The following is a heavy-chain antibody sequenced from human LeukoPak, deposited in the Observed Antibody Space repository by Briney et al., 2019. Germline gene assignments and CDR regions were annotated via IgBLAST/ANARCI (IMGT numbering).Heavy chain of an antibody. V-gene: IGHV3-7*01. J-gene: IGHJ4*02. D-gene: IGHD3-22*01. CDR1: GFTFSSYW. Sequence: GGSLRLSCAASGFTFSSYWMSWVRQAPGKGLEWVANIKQDGSEKYYVDSVKGRFTISRDNAKNSLYLQMNSLRAEDTAVYYCARGSPGYYDSSGFDYWGQGTLVTVSS. CDR2: IKQDGSEK. CDR3: ARGSPGYYDSSGFDY.